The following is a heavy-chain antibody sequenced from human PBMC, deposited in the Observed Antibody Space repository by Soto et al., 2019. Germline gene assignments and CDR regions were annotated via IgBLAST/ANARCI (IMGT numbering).Heavy chain of an antibody. V-gene: IGHV4-38-2*01. Sequence: SETLSLTCAVSGYSISSGYYWGWIRQPPGKGLEWIGSIYHSGSTYYNPSLKSRVTISVDTSKNQFSLKLSSVTAADTAVYYCARGPLDYGDTDYWGQGTLVTVSS. J-gene: IGHJ4*02. D-gene: IGHD4-17*01. CDR3: ARGPLDYGDTDY. CDR1: GYSISSGYY. CDR2: IYHSGST.